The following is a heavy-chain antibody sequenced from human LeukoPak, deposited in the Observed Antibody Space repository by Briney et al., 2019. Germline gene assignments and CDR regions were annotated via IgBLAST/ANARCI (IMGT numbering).Heavy chain of an antibody. V-gene: IGHV4-61*02. J-gene: IGHJ3*02. CDR1: GGSISSGSYY. D-gene: IGHD2-2*01. CDR3: ARVVPGYCSTTSCYDVDAFDI. Sequence: PSETLSLTCTVSGGSISSGSYYWRWIRQPAGKGLEWIGRIYASGSTNYNPSLKSRVTISVDTSKKQFSLKLSSVTAADTAVYYCARVVPGYCSTTSCYDVDAFDIWGQGTRVTVSS. CDR2: IYASGST.